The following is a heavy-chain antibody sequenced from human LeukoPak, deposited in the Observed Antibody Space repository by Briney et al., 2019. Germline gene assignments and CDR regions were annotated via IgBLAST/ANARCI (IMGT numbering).Heavy chain of an antibody. Sequence: KPSETLSLTCAVYGGSFSGYYWSWIRQPPGKGLEWIGEINHSGSTNYNPSLKSRVTISVDTSKNQVSLKLHSVTAADTAVYYCARGVVPAEINYYYYYMDVWGKGTTVTVSS. CDR3: ARGVVPAEINYYYYYMDV. D-gene: IGHD2-2*01. V-gene: IGHV4-34*01. CDR2: INHSGST. J-gene: IGHJ6*03. CDR1: GGSFSGYY.